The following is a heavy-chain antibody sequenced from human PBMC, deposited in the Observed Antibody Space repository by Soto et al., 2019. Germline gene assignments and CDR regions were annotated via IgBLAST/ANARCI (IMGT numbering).Heavy chain of an antibody. CDR1: GYTFSSSW. Sequence: PGESLKISCRGSGYTFSSSWIGWVRQMPGKGLEWMGIIYPGDSDTRYSPSFQGQVTISADKSISTAYLQWSSLKASDTAMYYCARQYYYDSRDLWGETYYGMDVWGQGTTVTVSS. V-gene: IGHV5-51*01. J-gene: IGHJ6*02. CDR2: IYPGDSDT. D-gene: IGHD3-22*01. CDR3: ARQYYYDSRDLWGETYYGMDV.